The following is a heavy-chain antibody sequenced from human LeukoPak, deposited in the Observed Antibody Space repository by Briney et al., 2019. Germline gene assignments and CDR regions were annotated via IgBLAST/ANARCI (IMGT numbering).Heavy chain of an antibody. Sequence: SSETLSLTCTVSGGSISSSSYYWGWIRQPPGKGLEWIGSIYYSGNTYDNPSLKSRVTMSVDTSKNQFSLKLSSVTAADTAVYYCASPPRTVAAAGGVAFDIWGQGTMVTVSS. D-gene: IGHD6-13*01. CDR3: ASPPRTVAAAGGVAFDI. CDR2: IYYSGNT. V-gene: IGHV4-39*01. J-gene: IGHJ3*02. CDR1: GGSISSSSYY.